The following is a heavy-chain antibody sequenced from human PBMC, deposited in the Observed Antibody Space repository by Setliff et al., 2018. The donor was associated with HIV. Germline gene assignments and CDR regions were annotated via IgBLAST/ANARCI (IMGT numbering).Heavy chain of an antibody. J-gene: IGHJ6*03. Sequence: LSLTCYVTDDPISSYYWSWVRQPAGKGLEWIGRLYASGDTNYNPSLKSRVTMSLDTSKKHFSLNLKSVTAADTAVYYCALTGHRLLRGYMDVWGKGTTVTAP. CDR1: DDPISSYY. CDR3: ALTGHRLLRGYMDV. D-gene: IGHD2-15*01. V-gene: IGHV4-4*07. CDR2: LYASGDT.